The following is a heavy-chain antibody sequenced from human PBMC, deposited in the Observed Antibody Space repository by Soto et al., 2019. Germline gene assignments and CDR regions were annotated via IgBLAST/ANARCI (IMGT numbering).Heavy chain of an antibody. Sequence: SETLSLTCTVSCGSITTYYWSWIRQPAGKGLEWIGRIYSGGSTNYNPSLRSRVTVSVDMSKNQFSLKLSSVTAADTAVYYCAREEGYGDYEPQNFDYWGQGTLVTVSS. CDR3: AREEGYGDYEPQNFDY. CDR1: CGSITTYY. D-gene: IGHD4-17*01. V-gene: IGHV4-4*07. CDR2: IYSGGST. J-gene: IGHJ4*02.